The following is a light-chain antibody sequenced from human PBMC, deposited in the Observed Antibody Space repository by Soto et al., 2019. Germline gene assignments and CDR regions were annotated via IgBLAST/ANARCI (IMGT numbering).Light chain of an antibody. CDR3: QQYYTYSWT. CDR2: DAS. CDR1: QSISTW. V-gene: IGKV1-5*01. J-gene: IGKJ1*01. Sequence: DIQMTHSPSTLSGSVGDRVTITCRASQSISTWLAWYQQKPGKAPKLLIYDASSLESGVPSRFSGSGSGTEFTLTISSLQPDDFATYYCQQYYTYSWTFGQGTKVDIK.